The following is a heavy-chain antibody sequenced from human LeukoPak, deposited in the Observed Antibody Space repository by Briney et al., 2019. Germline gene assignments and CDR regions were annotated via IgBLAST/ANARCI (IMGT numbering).Heavy chain of an antibody. V-gene: IGHV3-33*01. CDR3: ARDLNIVVGPVHH. CDR2: IWYDGSKK. CDR1: GFTFSTYG. Sequence: GRSLRLSCAASGFTFSTYGMHWARQAPGKGLEWVSLIWYDGSKKYYADSVKGRFTISRDNSKNTLYLQMNSLRAEDTAVYYCARDLNIVVGPVHHWGQGTLVTVSS. J-gene: IGHJ1*01. D-gene: IGHD2-2*01.